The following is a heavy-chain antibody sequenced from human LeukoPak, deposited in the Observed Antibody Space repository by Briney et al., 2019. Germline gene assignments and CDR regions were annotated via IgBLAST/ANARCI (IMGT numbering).Heavy chain of an antibody. V-gene: IGHV3-74*01. CDR3: ARDSKLRFLFYYMDV. J-gene: IGHJ6*03. CDR1: GFTVSSNY. CDR2: INTEGSST. D-gene: IGHD3-3*01. Sequence: PGGSLRLSCAASGFTVSSNYMSWVRQAPGKGLVWVSRINTEGSSTNYADSVKGRFTISRDNAKNTLYLQMNSLRAEDTAVYYCARDSKLRFLFYYMDVWGKGTTVTVSS.